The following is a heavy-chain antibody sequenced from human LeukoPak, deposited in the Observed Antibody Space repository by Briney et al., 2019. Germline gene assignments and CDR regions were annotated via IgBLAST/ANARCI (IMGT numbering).Heavy chain of an antibody. CDR1: GGSISNYF. CDR3: ARHREPSGSYSAFDY. Sequence: SETLSLTCTVSGGSISNYFWSWIRQPPGKGLEWIGHIYCSGSAIYNPSLMGRVTMSVDTSKNQFSLSLSSVSAADTALYYCARHREPSGSYSAFDYWGQGALVTVSS. J-gene: IGHJ4*02. CDR2: IYCSGSA. V-gene: IGHV4-59*08. D-gene: IGHD3-10*01.